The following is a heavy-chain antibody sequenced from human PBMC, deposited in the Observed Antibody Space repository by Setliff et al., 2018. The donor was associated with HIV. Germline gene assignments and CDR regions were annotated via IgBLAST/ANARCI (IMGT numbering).Heavy chain of an antibody. J-gene: IGHJ6*02. D-gene: IGHD3-10*01. Sequence: ASVKVSCKASGYTFTGHYLHWVRQAPGQGLEWLGWVNPNSGDAISGHNFQGRVSMNRDTSINVAYMELRGLRSDDTAVYYCARNFGLSPSGKYYYYYGMDIWCQGTTVTVSS. CDR2: VNPNSGDA. CDR1: GYTFTGHY. V-gene: IGHV1-2*02. CDR3: ARNFGLSPSGKYYYYYGMDI.